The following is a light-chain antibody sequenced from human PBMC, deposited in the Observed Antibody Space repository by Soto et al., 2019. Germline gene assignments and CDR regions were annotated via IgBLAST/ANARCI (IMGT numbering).Light chain of an antibody. CDR2: GAS. CDR3: QQYGYSPYT. V-gene: IGKV3-20*01. Sequence: IVLTQSPGTLSLSPGERATLSCRASRSVTSRYLAWYQQKPGQAPRLLIYGASSRATGIPDRFSGSGSGTDFTLTISRLEPEDFAVYSCQQYGYSPYTFGQGTQLEIK. CDR1: RSVTSRY. J-gene: IGKJ2*01.